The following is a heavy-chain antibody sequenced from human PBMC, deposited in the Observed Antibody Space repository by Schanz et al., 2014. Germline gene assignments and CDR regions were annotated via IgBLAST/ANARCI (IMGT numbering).Heavy chain of an antibody. CDR2: ISWNSGNI. CDR1: GFSFSGYG. V-gene: IGHV3-9*01. CDR3: AKVQTHTLYGGNSCFDY. J-gene: IGHJ4*02. Sequence: VQLVESGGGVAQPGGSLRLSCAASGFSFSGYGMHWVRQVPGKGLGWVSGISWNSGNIAYADSVKGRFTISRDNAKNSLYLQMNSLRPEDTALYYCAKVQTHTLYGGNSCFDYWGQGTLVTVSS. D-gene: IGHD2-21*02.